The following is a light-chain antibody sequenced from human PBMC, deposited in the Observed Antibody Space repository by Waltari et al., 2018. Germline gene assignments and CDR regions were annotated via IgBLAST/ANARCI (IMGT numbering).Light chain of an antibody. Sequence: DIQVTQSPATLSASVGDRVTITCRASQSIVFWLAWYQQKPGKATRILVYKASYLESGVPSRFSGSGSGTEFTLTTSSLQADDFATYYCLQYNSYPWTFGQGTKVEIK. V-gene: IGKV1-5*03. J-gene: IGKJ1*01. CDR2: KAS. CDR1: QSIVFW. CDR3: LQYNSYPWT.